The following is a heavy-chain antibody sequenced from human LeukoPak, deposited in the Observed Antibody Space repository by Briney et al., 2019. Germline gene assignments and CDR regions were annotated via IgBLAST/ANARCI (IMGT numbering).Heavy chain of an antibody. V-gene: IGHV1-69*04. CDR1: GGTFSCYA. Sequence: SVKVSCKASGGTFSCYAISWVRQAPGQGLEWMGRIIPILGIANYAQKFQGRVTITADKSTSTAYMELSSLRSEDTAVYYCARPTGSGSYYYYWGQGTLVTVSS. CDR3: ARPTGSGSYYYY. CDR2: IIPILGIA. J-gene: IGHJ4*02. D-gene: IGHD3-10*01.